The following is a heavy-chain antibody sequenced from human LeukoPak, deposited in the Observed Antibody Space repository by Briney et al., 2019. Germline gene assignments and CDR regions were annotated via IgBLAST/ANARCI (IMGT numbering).Heavy chain of an antibody. CDR3: AKDSYGDYGGDY. Sequence: GGSLRLSCAASGFTFSSYSMNWVRQAPGKGLEWVSSISSSSSYIYYADSVKGRFTISRDNAKNSLYLQMNSLRAEDTAVYYCAKDSYGDYGGDYWGQGTLVTVSS. CDR1: GFTFSSYS. D-gene: IGHD4-17*01. V-gene: IGHV3-21*04. J-gene: IGHJ4*02. CDR2: ISSSSSYI.